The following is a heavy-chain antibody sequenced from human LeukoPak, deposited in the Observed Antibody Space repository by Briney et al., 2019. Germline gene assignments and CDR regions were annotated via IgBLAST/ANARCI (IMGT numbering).Heavy chain of an antibody. CDR2: INTDGKNT. J-gene: IGHJ4*02. CDR1: GFTFCSYW. V-gene: IGHV3-74*01. Sequence: PWGSLSISCAAYGFTFCSYWMLRVRQAPGNGLVWVLHINTDGKNTRHADYVKVSFTISRDNATTTMDLHMNSLRAKDTDLCACASLRGYSNGPLDYWGQGTLVTVSS. CDR3: ASLRGYSNGPLDY. D-gene: IGHD5-18*01.